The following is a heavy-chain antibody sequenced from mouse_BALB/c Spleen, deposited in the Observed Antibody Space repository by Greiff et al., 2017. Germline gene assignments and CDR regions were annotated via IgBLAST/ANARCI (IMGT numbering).Heavy chain of an antibody. Sequence: EVNVVESGGGLVKPGGSLKLSCAASGFTFSSYTMSWVRQTPEKRLEWVAYISNGGGSTYYPDTVKGRFTISRDNAKNTLYLQMSSLKSEDTAMYYCARQELGAWFAYWGQGTLVTVSA. CDR1: GFTFSSYT. J-gene: IGHJ3*01. CDR2: ISNGGGST. D-gene: IGHD4-1*01. V-gene: IGHV5-12-2*01. CDR3: ARQELGAWFAY.